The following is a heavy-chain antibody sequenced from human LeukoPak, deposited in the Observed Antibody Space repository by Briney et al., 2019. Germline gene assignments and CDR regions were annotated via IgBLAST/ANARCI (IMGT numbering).Heavy chain of an antibody. V-gene: IGHV3-30-3*01. D-gene: IGHD3-3*01. Sequence: PGGSLRLSCAASGFSFSNYAMHWVRQTPGKGLEWVAVISDGGTNKNYADSVKGRFTIFRDKSKSTLYLQMHSLRAEDTAVYHCARDSRDKLRFLEWFHETLDFWGQGTLVTVSS. CDR3: ARDSRDKLRFLEWFHETLDF. CDR2: ISDGGTNK. J-gene: IGHJ4*02. CDR1: GFSFSNYA.